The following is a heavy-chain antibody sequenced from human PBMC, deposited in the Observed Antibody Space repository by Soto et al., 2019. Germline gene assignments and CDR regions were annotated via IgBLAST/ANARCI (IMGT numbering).Heavy chain of an antibody. CDR2: ISGIGHST. V-gene: IGHV3-23*01. Sequence: GSLRLYCAASGLTCSTYAMSWVRQAPGKGLEWVSSISGIGHSTYYADSVKGRFTISRDNSKNTLFLQMSSLRGEDTAVYYCAKRIMATIGHFDSWGQGTLVTVSS. D-gene: IGHD5-12*01. CDR3: AKRIMATIGHFDS. J-gene: IGHJ4*02. CDR1: GLTCSTYA.